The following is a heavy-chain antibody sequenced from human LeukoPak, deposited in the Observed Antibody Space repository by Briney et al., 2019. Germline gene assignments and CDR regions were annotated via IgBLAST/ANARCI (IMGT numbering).Heavy chain of an antibody. Sequence: ASVKVSCKASGYTFTGYYMHWVRQAPGQGLEWMGWINPNSGGTNYAQKFQGRVTMTRDTSISTAYMELRSLRSDDTAVYYCARDHLITMVRGVSDYWGQGTLVTVSS. CDR3: ARDHLITMVRGVSDY. CDR1: GYTFTGYY. D-gene: IGHD3-10*01. J-gene: IGHJ4*02. CDR2: INPNSGGT. V-gene: IGHV1-2*02.